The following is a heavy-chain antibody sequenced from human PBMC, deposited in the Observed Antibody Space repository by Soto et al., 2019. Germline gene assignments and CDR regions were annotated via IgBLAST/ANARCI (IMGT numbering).Heavy chain of an antibody. CDR3: AKAKLGGAVAGTGPYYYYGMDV. V-gene: IGHV3-23*01. D-gene: IGHD6-19*01. J-gene: IGHJ6*02. CDR2: ISGSGGST. Sequence: EVQLLESGGGLVQPGGSLRLSCAASGSTFSSYAMSWVRQAPGKGLEWVSAISGSGGSTYYADSVKGRFTISRDNSKNTLYLQMNSLRAEDTAVYYCAKAKLGGAVAGTGPYYYYGMDVWGQGTTVTVSS. CDR1: GSTFSSYA.